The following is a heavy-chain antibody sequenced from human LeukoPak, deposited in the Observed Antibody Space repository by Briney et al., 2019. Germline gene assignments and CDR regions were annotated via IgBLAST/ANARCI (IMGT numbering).Heavy chain of an antibody. V-gene: IGHV3-30*18. D-gene: IGHD4/OR15-4a*01. CDR2: ISYDGSNK. J-gene: IGHJ5*02. Sequence: GGSLRLSCAASGFTVSSNYMSWVRQAPGKGLEWVAVISYDGSNKYYADSVRGRFTISRDNPKNTLYLQMNSLRAEDTAVYYCAKDFDYGDPWGRGTLVTVSS. CDR3: AKDFDYGDP. CDR1: GFTVSSNY.